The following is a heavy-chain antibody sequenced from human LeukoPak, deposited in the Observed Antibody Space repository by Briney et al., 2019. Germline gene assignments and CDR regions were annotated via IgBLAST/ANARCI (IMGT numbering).Heavy chain of an antibody. V-gene: IGHV4-34*01. CDR2: INHSGST. D-gene: IGHD3-10*01. Sequence: PSETLSLTCAVYGGSFSGYYWSWIRQPPGKGLEWIGEINHSGSTNYNPSLKSRVTISVDRSKNQFSLKLSSVTAADTAVYYCARDGGMVRGVNEYNWFDPWGQGTLVTVSS. CDR1: GGSFSGYY. CDR3: ARDGGMVRGVNEYNWFDP. J-gene: IGHJ5*02.